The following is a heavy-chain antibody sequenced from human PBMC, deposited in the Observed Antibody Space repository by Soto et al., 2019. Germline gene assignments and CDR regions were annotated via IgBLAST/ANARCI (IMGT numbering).Heavy chain of an antibody. V-gene: IGHV1-18*01. Sequence: QVQLVQSGAEVKKPGASVKVSCKASGYTFTSYGINWVRQAPGQRLAWTGWISTYNGNTKYAQKLQGRVTMTTDTSTSTADMEVRSLRSDDTAVFYCAREMVRGVGSDYWGQGTMVTVSS. CDR1: GYTFTSYG. CDR3: AREMVRGVGSDY. D-gene: IGHD3-10*01. J-gene: IGHJ4*02. CDR2: ISTYNGNT.